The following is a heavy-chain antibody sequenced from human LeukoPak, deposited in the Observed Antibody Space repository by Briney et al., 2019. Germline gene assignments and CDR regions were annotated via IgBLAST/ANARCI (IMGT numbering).Heavy chain of an antibody. CDR1: GGSISSYY. J-gene: IGHJ3*02. V-gene: IGHV4-59*08. CDR3: ARRDGYLIRAFDI. D-gene: IGHD5-24*01. Sequence: PSETLSLTCTVSGGSISSYYRSWIRQPPGKGLEWIGYIYYSGSTNYNPSLKSRVTISVDTSKNQFSLKLSSVTAADTAVYYCARRDGYLIRAFDIWGQGTMVTVSS. CDR2: IYYSGST.